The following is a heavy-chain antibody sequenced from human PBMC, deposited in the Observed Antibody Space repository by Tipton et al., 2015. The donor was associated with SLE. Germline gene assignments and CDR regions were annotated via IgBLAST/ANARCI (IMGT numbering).Heavy chain of an antibody. Sequence: LRLSCTVSGGSVSSGGYYWSWIRQPPGKGLEWIGYIYNSGGTDYSPSLKSRVTISADTSKNQFSLKLSSVTAADTAVYYCARGGVGGYDYFDYWGQGTLVTVSS. CDR1: GGSVSSGGYY. CDR3: ARGGVGGYDYFDY. D-gene: IGHD5-12*01. J-gene: IGHJ4*02. V-gene: IGHV4-31*03. CDR2: IYNSGGT.